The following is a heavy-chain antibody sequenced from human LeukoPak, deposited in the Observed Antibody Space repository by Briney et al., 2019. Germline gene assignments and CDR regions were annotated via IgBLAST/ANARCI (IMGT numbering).Heavy chain of an antibody. CDR1: GGSISSSTHY. Sequence: KPSETLSLTCTVSGGSISSSTHYWGWIRQPPGKGLEWMGSIHYSGSTYYNPSLKSRVTISVDMSKNQFSLKLSSVTAADTAVYYCARSYCGSSCYAAGAFDIWGQGTVVTVSS. V-gene: IGHV4-39*01. CDR2: IHYSGST. CDR3: ARSYCGSSCYAAGAFDI. J-gene: IGHJ3*02. D-gene: IGHD2-2*01.